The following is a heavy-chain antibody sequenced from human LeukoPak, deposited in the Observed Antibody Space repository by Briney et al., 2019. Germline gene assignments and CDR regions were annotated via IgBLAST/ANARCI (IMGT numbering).Heavy chain of an antibody. D-gene: IGHD3-3*01. J-gene: IGHJ3*02. CDR2: ISGSGGST. CDR1: GFTFSSYA. CDR3: AKDRADFWSGRDAFDI. Sequence: GGYLRLSCAASGFTFSSYAMSWVRQAPGKGLEWVSAISGSGGSTYYADSVKGRFTISRDNSKNTLYLQMNSLRAEDTAVYYCAKDRADFWSGRDAFDIWGQGTMVTVSS. V-gene: IGHV3-23*01.